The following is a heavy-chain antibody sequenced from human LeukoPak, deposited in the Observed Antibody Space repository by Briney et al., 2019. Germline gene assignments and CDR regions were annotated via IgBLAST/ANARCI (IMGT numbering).Heavy chain of an antibody. CDR2: IYYSGNT. CDR1: GGSISSYY. CDR3: ARHGGWYPYFDY. V-gene: IGHV4-59*08. J-gene: IGHJ4*02. D-gene: IGHD2-15*01. Sequence: SETLTLTCTVSGGSISSYYWSWIRQPPGKGLEWIGYIYYSGNTNYNPSLKSRVTISVDTSKNQFSLKLNSVTAADTAVFYCARHGGWYPYFDYWGQGTLVTVSS.